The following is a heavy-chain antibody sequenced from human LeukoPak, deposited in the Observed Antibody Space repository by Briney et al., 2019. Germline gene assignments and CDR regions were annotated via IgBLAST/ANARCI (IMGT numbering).Heavy chain of an antibody. D-gene: IGHD2-21*02. J-gene: IGHJ6*03. Sequence: GGSLRLSCAASGFTFSSYSMNWVRQAPGKGLEWVSSISSSSSYIYYADSVKGRFTISRDNAKNSLYLQMNSLRAEDTAVYYRASHVGDLYYYYYMDVWGKGTTVTVSS. V-gene: IGHV3-21*01. CDR2: ISSSSSYI. CDR1: GFTFSSYS. CDR3: ASHVGDLYYYYYMDV.